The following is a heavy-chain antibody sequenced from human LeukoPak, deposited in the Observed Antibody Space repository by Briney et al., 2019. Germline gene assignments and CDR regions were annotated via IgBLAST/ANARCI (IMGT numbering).Heavy chain of an antibody. CDR3: ASRPRYCSGGSCYALFDY. Sequence: GGSLRLSCAASGFTFSDYYMSWIRQAPGKGLEWVSYISSSGSTIYYADSVKGRFTISRDNAKNSLYLQMNSLRAEDTAVYYCASRPRYCSGGSCYALFDYWGQGTLVTVSS. J-gene: IGHJ4*02. D-gene: IGHD2-15*01. V-gene: IGHV3-11*01. CDR2: ISSSGSTI. CDR1: GFTFSDYY.